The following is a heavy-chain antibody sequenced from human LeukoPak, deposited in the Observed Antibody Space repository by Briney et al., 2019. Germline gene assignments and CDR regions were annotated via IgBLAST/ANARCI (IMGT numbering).Heavy chain of an antibody. D-gene: IGHD3-9*01. V-gene: IGHV3-30*03. CDR1: GFTFSSYG. Sequence: GGSLRLSCAASGFTFSSYGMHWVRQAPGKGLEWVAVISYDGSNKYYADSVKGRFTISRDNSKNTVYLQMNSLRAEDTAVYYCAREKRRYFVRGEGRFDPWGQGTLVTVSS. J-gene: IGHJ5*02. CDR3: AREKRRYFVRGEGRFDP. CDR2: ISYDGSNK.